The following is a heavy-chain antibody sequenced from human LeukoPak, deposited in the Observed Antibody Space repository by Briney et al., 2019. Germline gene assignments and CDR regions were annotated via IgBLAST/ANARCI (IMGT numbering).Heavy chain of an antibody. CDR1: GGSISSSNW. Sequence: PSGTLSLTCAVSGGSISSSNWWSWVRQPPGKGLEWIGEIYHSGSTNYNPSLKSRVTISVDTSKNQFSLKLSSVTAADTAVYYCACIAAAGTGSFDPWGQGTLVTVSS. V-gene: IGHV4-4*02. CDR2: IYHSGST. J-gene: IGHJ5*02. D-gene: IGHD6-13*01. CDR3: ACIAAAGTGSFDP.